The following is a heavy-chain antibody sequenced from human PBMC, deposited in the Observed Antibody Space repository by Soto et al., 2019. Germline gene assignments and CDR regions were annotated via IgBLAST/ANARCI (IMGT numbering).Heavy chain of an antibody. CDR1: GFTFSSYS. V-gene: IGHV3-21*01. CDR3: ARDEAYLCSGGSCYSEYFQH. Sequence: PGGSLRLSCAASGFTFSSYSMNWVRQAPGKGLEWVSSISSSSSYIYYADSVKGRFTISRDNAKNSLYLQMNSLRAEDTAVYYCARDEAYLCSGGSCYSEYFQHWGQGTLVPVSS. CDR2: ISSSSSYI. J-gene: IGHJ1*01. D-gene: IGHD2-15*01.